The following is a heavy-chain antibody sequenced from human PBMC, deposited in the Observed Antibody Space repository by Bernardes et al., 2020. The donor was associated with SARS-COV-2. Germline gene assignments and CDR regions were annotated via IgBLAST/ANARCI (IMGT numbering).Heavy chain of an antibody. CDR2: IRSKAYGGTT. D-gene: IGHD3-10*01. V-gene: IGHV3-49*03. J-gene: IGHJ6*02. Sequence: GGSLRLSCTASGFTFGDYAMSWFRQAPGKGLEWVGFIRSKAYGGTTEYAASVKGRFTISRDDSKSIAYLQMNSLKTEDTAVYYCTRVTLWFGELNGMDVWGQGTTVTVSS. CDR3: TRVTLWFGELNGMDV. CDR1: GFTFGDYA.